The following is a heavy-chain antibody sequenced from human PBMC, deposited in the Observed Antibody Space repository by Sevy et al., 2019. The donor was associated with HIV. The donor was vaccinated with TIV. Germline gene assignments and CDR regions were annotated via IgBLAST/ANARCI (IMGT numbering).Heavy chain of an antibody. CDR1: GFTSSSYE. D-gene: IGHD3-10*01. CDR2: ISSSGSTI. J-gene: IGHJ4*02. Sequence: GGSLRLSCAASGFTSSSYEMNWVRQAPGKGLEWVSYISSSGSTIYYADSVKGRFTISRDNAKNSLYLQMNSLRAEDTAVYYCARDRGAGSDYWGQGTLVTVSS. CDR3: ARDRGAGSDY. V-gene: IGHV3-48*03.